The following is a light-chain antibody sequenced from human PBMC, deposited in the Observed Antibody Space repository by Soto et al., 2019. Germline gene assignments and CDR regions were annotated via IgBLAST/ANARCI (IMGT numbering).Light chain of an antibody. Sequence: QSALTQPASVSGSPGQSITISCTGTSSDVGGYNYVSWYQQYPGKAPKLIIYDVSNRPSGVSNRFSGAKSGNTASLTISGLQAEDEADYYCNSYASGSTDVFGTGTKLTVL. V-gene: IGLV2-14*01. CDR2: DVS. J-gene: IGLJ1*01. CDR3: NSYASGSTDV. CDR1: SSDVGGYNY.